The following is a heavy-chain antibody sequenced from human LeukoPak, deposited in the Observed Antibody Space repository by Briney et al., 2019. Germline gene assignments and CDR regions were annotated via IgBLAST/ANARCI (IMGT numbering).Heavy chain of an antibody. D-gene: IGHD4-23*01. V-gene: IGHV1-69*05. J-gene: IGHJ6*03. CDR3: ARDRITTVVTSGRGYYYYYYMDV. CDR2: IIPIFGTA. CDR1: GGTFSSYA. Sequence: SVKVSCKASGGTFSSYAISWVRQAPGQGLEWMGGIIPIFGTANYAQRFQGRVTITTDESTSTAYMELSSLRSEDTAVYYCARDRITTVVTSGRGYYYYYYMDVWGKGTTVTVSS.